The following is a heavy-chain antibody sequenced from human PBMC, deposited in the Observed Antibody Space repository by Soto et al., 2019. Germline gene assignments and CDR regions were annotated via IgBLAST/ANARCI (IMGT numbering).Heavy chain of an antibody. J-gene: IGHJ4*02. CDR1: GFSFASYA. CDR3: AKDLEYYDILTGYYPDYFDY. CDR2: ISGGGST. D-gene: IGHD3-9*01. Sequence: GGSLRLSCAASGFSFASYAMSWVRQAPGKGLEWVSGISGGGSTYYADSVKGRFTISRDNSKNTLYLQMNSLRAEDTAVYYCAKDLEYYDILTGYYPDYFDYWGQGTLVTVSS. V-gene: IGHV3-23*01.